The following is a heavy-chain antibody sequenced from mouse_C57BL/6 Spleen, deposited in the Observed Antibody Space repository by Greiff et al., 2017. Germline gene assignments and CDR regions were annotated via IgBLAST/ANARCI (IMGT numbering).Heavy chain of an antibody. V-gene: IGHV7-3*01. D-gene: IGHD1-1*01. J-gene: IGHJ1*03. Sequence: EVQGVESGGGLVQPGGSLSLSCAASGFTFTDYYMSWVRQPPGKALEWLGFIRNKANGYTTEYSASVKGRFTISRDNSQSIRYLQMNALRAEDSATYYCARYETTVVARGNWYFDVWGTGTTVTVSS. CDR1: GFTFTDYY. CDR3: ARYETTVVARGNWYFDV. CDR2: IRNKANGYTT.